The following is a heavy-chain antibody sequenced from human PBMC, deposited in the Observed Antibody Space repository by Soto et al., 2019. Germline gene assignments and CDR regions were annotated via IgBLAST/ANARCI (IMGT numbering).Heavy chain of an antibody. V-gene: IGHV4-39*01. J-gene: IGHJ4*02. CDR2: IYYSGNT. CDR1: GGSISSPNYY. D-gene: IGHD3-16*01. CDR3: SSLRMGVHPISEY. Sequence: QLQLQESGPGLVKPSETLHLTCAVSGGSISSPNYYWGWIRQPPGKGLEWIGSIYYSGNTYYNPSLKKRVTISITTSQNQFYLTLTSVTAADTAVFYCSSLRMGVHPISEYWGQGYLVTVPS.